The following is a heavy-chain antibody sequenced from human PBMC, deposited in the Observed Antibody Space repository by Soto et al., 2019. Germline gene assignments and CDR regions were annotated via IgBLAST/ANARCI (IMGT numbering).Heavy chain of an antibody. Sequence: QVQLVVSGGGVVQPGGSLRLSCAASGFSFSDYGMHWVRQAPGKGLEWVAVISYDGRNKFYADSVTGRFTISRDSSKNTVDLQMSSLRREDTAVYYCAKAFNTGDYYFASWGQGTLLTVSS. J-gene: IGHJ4*02. CDR3: AKAFNTGDYYFAS. D-gene: IGHD2-21*02. V-gene: IGHV3-30*18. CDR1: GFSFSDYG. CDR2: ISYDGRNK.